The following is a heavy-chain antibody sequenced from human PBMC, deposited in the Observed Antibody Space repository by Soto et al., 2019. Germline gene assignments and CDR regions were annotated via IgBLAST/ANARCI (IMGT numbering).Heavy chain of an antibody. CDR2: IYYSGST. J-gene: IGHJ6*02. CDR1: GGSISSGDYY. D-gene: IGHD3-22*01. CDR3: ARARGYYYDSSGYYSPDYGMDV. V-gene: IGHV4-30-4*01. Sequence: SETLSLTCTVSGGSISSGDYYWSWIRQPPGKGLEWIGYIYYSGSTYYNPSLKSRLTISVDTSKKQFSLKLSSVTAADTAVYYCARARGYYYDSSGYYSPDYGMDVWGQGTTVTVSS.